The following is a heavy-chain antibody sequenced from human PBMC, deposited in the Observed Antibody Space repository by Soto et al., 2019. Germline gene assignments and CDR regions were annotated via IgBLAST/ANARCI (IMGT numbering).Heavy chain of an antibody. CDR3: ARSVVVTLGDALDI. CDR1: GFTVSSSY. V-gene: IGHV3-66*01. J-gene: IGHJ3*02. D-gene: IGHD2-15*01. Sequence: SLRLSRATSGFTVSSSYMNWVRQAPGKGLEWVSLTYSGGYTDYADSVKGRFTISRDNSKNTLDLQMSSLRAEDTAVYYCARSVVVTLGDALDIWGQGTMVTVSS. CDR2: TYSGGYT.